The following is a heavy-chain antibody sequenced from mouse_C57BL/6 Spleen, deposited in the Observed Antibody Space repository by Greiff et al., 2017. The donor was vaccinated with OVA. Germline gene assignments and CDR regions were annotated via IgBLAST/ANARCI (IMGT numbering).Heavy chain of an antibody. D-gene: IGHD1-1*02. CDR1: GYTFTNYW. Sequence: VQLQQSGAELVRPGTSVKMSCKASGYTFTNYWIGWAKQRPGHGLEWIGDIYPGGGYTNYNEKFKGKATLTADKSSSTAYMQFSSLTSEDSAIYYCARRGGRGDYYAMDYWGQGTSVTVSS. J-gene: IGHJ4*01. CDR2: IYPGGGYT. V-gene: IGHV1-63*01. CDR3: ARRGGRGDYYAMDY.